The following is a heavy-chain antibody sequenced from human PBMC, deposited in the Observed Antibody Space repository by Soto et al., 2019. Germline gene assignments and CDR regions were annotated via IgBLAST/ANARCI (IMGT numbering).Heavy chain of an antibody. Sequence: ATVKVSCKGFGYSFMKYGINWVRQAPGQGLEWVGWISPYSGYTHSAQKFHGRLTLTTDTAASTAYMELRILRSADTALYYCAREASVLIPAAQPSRFDSWGQGTLVTVSS. D-gene: IGHD2-2*01. CDR2: ISPYSGYT. CDR1: GYSFMKYG. J-gene: IGHJ4*02. V-gene: IGHV1-18*01. CDR3: AREASVLIPAAQPSRFDS.